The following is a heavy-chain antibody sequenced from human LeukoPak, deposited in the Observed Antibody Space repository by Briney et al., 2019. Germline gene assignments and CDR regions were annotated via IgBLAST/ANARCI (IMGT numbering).Heavy chain of an antibody. Sequence: GGSLILSCAASGFTFGDYYMSWIRQAPGKGLEWVSYISSSSSYTNYADSVKGRFTIFRDNAKNSLYLQMNSLRAEDTAVYYCASTHGGYGGDAFDIWGQGTMVTVSS. J-gene: IGHJ3*02. CDR1: GFTFGDYY. V-gene: IGHV3-11*03. CDR2: ISSSSSYT. D-gene: IGHD4-23*01. CDR3: ASTHGGYGGDAFDI.